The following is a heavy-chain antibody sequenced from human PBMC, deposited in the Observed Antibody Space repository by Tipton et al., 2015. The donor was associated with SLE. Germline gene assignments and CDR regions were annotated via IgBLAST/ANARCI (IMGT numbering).Heavy chain of an antibody. Sequence: SLRLSCAASGFTFSSYAMHWVRQAPGKGLEWVTIISYDGSNEYYADSVKCRFTISRDISKNTLYLQMNSLRAEDTAVYYCARDMHDFGGNAIDYWGQGTLVTVSS. CDR3: ARDMHDFGGNAIDY. J-gene: IGHJ4*02. D-gene: IGHD4-23*01. CDR2: ISYDGSNE. V-gene: IGHV3-30-3*01. CDR1: GFTFSSYA.